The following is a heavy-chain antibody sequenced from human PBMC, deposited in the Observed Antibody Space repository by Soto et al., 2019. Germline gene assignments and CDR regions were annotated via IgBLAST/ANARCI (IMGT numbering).Heavy chain of an antibody. Sequence: TVGSLRLSCAASGFTFSSYAMSWVRQAPGKGLEWVSAISGSGGSTYYADSVKGRFTVSRDNSKNTLYLQMNSLRAEDTAVYYCAKAGGYSYGYVLFYFDYWGQGTLVTVSS. CDR3: AKAGGYSYGYVLFYFDY. J-gene: IGHJ4*02. CDR2: ISGSGGST. V-gene: IGHV3-23*01. D-gene: IGHD5-18*01. CDR1: GFTFSSYA.